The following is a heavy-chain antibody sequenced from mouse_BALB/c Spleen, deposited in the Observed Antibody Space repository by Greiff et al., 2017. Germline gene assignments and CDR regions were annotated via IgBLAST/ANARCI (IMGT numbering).Heavy chain of an antibody. D-gene: IGHD1-2*01. J-gene: IGHJ3*01. Sequence: VQLQQSGAELVRPGALVKLSCKASGFNIKDYYMHWVKQRPEQGLEWIGWIDPENGNTIYDPKFQGKASITADTSSNTAYLQLSSLTSEDTAVYYCASLLRLLACWGQGTLVTVSA. CDR2: IDPENGNT. V-gene: IGHV14-1*02. CDR3: ASLLRLLAC. CDR1: GFNIKDYY.